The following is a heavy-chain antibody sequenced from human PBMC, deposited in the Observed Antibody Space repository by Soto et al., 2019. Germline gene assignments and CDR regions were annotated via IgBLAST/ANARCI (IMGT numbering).Heavy chain of an antibody. Sequence: SETLSPQCAVYGAHFRGYHWSWIRQTPGQGLEWIGEFNNSGSTNYNPSLKSRVTISVDTSKNQFSLKLSSVTAADTAVYYCESFSLAGTGYVYYYYGMDVSDQGATVT. CDR2: FNNSGST. CDR1: GAHFRGYH. V-gene: IGHV4-34*01. J-gene: IGHJ6*02. D-gene: IGHD3-10*02. CDR3: ESFSLAGTGYVYYYYGMDV.